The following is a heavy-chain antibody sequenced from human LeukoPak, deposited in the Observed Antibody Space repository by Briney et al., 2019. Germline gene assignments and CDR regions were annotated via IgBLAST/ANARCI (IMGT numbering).Heavy chain of an antibody. CDR2: ISWNSGSI. Sequence: GGSLRLSCAASGFTFDDYAMHWVRQAPGKGLEWVSGISWNSGSIGYADSVKGRFTISRDNAKNSLYLQINSLRAEDTAVYYCAKDGLWFGELIWPSPYYFDYWGQGTLVTVSS. V-gene: IGHV3-9*01. CDR3: AKDGLWFGELIWPSPYYFDY. CDR1: GFTFDDYA. J-gene: IGHJ4*02. D-gene: IGHD3-10*01.